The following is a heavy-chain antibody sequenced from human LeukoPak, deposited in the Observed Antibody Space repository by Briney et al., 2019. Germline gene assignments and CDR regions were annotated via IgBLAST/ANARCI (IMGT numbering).Heavy chain of an antibody. V-gene: IGHV1-2*02. J-gene: IGHJ5*02. CDR1: RYTLTAHY. CDR2: INPNSGGT. D-gene: IGHD3-9*01. CDR3: ARRRADILTGYPWFDP. Sequence: HRASVKLFFKPSRYTLTAHYMHWVRQAPGQGLEWMGWINPNSGGTNYAQKFQGRVTMTRDTSISTAYMELSRLRSDDTAVYYCARRRADILTGYPWFDPWGQGTLVTVSS.